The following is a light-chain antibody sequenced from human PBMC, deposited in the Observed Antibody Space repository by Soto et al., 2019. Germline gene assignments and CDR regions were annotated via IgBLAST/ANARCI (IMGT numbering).Light chain of an antibody. V-gene: IGKV3-15*01. CDR1: QSVSSN. J-gene: IGKJ1*01. Sequence: EIVMTQSPATLSVSPGERATLSCRASQSVSSNLAWYQQKPGQAPRLLIYGASTRATGIPARFSGSGSGTAFTLTISSLQSEDFAVYYCQQYNNWPRATFGQGTKVEIK. CDR2: GAS. CDR3: QQYNNWPRAT.